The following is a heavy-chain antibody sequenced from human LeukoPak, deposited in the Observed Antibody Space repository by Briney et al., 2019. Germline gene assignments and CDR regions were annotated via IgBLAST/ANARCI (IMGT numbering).Heavy chain of an antibody. CDR2: IYYSGST. Sequence: SETLSLTCTVSGGSISSYYWSWIRQPPGKGLEWIGYIYYSGSTNYNPSLKSRVTISVDTFKIQFSLKLSSVTDADAAVCYCARVGVVTAIRGFDYWGQGTLVTVSS. D-gene: IGHD2-21*02. CDR1: GGSISSYY. J-gene: IGHJ4*02. V-gene: IGHV4-59*01. CDR3: ARVGVVTAIRGFDY.